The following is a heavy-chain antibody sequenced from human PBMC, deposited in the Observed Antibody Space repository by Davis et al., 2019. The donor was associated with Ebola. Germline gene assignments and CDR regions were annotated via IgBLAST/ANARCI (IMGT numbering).Heavy chain of an antibody. CDR2: IRSKAYGGTT. V-gene: IGHV3-49*04. J-gene: IGHJ5*02. Sequence: PGGSLRLSCTASGFTFGNYAMTWVRQAPGKGLEWVGFIRSKAYGGTTEYAASVKGRFTISRDDSKSIAYLQMNSLKTEDTAVYYCTRVIVGATNWFDPWGQGTLVTVSS. D-gene: IGHD1-26*01. CDR1: GFTFGNYA. CDR3: TRVIVGATNWFDP.